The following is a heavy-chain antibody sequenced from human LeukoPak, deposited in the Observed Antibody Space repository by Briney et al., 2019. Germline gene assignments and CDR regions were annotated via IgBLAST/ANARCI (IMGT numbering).Heavy chain of an antibody. CDR3: ARGMTQCMDV. J-gene: IGHJ6*03. D-gene: IGHD3-16*01. CDR2: MSPNSGNT. CDR1: GYTFTSYD. V-gene: IGHV1-8*01. Sequence: GASVKVSCKTSGYTFTSYDINWVRQATGQGLEWMGYMSPNSGNTGYAQKFQGRVTMTRYTSINTAYMELSSLRSEDTAVYYCARGMTQCMDVWGKGTTVTVSS.